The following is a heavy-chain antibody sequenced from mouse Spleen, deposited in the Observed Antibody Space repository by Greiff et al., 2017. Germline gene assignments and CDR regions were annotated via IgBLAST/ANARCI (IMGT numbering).Heavy chain of an antibody. CDR1: GYTFTDYN. D-gene: IGHD1-1*01. J-gene: IGHJ2*01. CDR2: INPNNGGT. CDR3: ARTSYYDGSPYYFDY. Sequence: VQLQQSGPELVKPGASVKIPCKASGYTFTDYNMDWVKQSHGKSLEWIGDINPNNGGTIYNQKFKGKATLTVDKYSSTAYMELRSLTSEDTAVYYCARTSYYDGSPYYFDYWGQGTTLTVSS. V-gene: IGHV1-18*01.